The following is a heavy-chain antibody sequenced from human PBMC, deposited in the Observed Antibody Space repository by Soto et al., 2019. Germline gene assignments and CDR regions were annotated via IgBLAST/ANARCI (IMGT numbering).Heavy chain of an antibody. CDR2: IHSTRSP. CDR3: AGSPAYGDYANLDT. J-gene: IGHJ5*02. V-gene: IGHV4-4*07. D-gene: IGHD4-17*01. Sequence: PSETLSLTCTVSGDSVSKYYWNWIRQPAGKGLEWIGRIHSTRSPNYNPSLKSRVTMSVDTSKNQFSLKLNLTSVTAADTAVYYCAGSPAYGDYANLDTWGQGTLFTVSS. CDR1: GDSVSKYY.